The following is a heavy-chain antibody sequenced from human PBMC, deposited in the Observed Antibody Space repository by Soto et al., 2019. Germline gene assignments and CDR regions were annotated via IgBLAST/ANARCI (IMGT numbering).Heavy chain of an antibody. V-gene: IGHV1-3*01. CDR3: ARGSGYYYWDDY. Sequence: ASVKVSCTASGYTFTSYAMHWVRQAPGQRLEWMGWINAGNGNTKYSQKFQGRVTITRDTSASTAYMELSSLRSEDTAVYYCARGSGYYYWDDYWGQGTLVTVSS. J-gene: IGHJ4*02. CDR2: INAGNGNT. CDR1: GYTFTSYA. D-gene: IGHD3-22*01.